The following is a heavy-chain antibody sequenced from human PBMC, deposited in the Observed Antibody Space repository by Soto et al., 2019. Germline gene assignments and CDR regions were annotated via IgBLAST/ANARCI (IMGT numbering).Heavy chain of an antibody. CDR2: IYWDDDK. V-gene: IGHV2-5*02. J-gene: IGHJ5*02. D-gene: IGHD2-15*01. Sequence: QITLKESGPTLVKPTQTLTLTCTFSGFSLSTSGVGVGWIRQPPGKALEWLALIYWDDDKRYSPSLKSMLTITKDTSKNQVVLTMTNMDPVDTATYYCAHSSCSGGSCYGGWFDPWGQGTLVTVSS. CDR3: AHSSCSGGSCYGGWFDP. CDR1: GFSLSTSGVG.